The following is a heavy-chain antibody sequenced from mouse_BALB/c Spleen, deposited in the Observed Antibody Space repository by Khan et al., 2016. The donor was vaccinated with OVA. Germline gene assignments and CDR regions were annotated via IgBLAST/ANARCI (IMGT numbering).Heavy chain of an antibody. J-gene: IGHJ3*01. CDR1: GYSFTSYY. V-gene: IGHV1-31*01. D-gene: IGHD2-2*01. Sequence: EVQLQQSGPELMKPGASVKISCKASGYSFTSYYIHWMIESHGTSLEWIGYIDPFSGATTYNQKFKGKATLTVDKSSNTAYIHLRNLTSEDSAVYYCTRHGYVAWFTYWGQGTLVTDSA. CDR2: IDPFSGAT. CDR3: TRHGYVAWFTY.